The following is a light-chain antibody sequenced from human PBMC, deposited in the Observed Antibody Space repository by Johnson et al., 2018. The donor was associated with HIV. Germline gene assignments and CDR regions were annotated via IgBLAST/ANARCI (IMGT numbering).Light chain of an antibody. V-gene: IGLV1-51*01. Sequence: QAVLTQPPSVSAAPGQKVTISCSVSSSNIGNNYVSWYQQLPGTAPKLLIYDNNKRPSGIPDRFSGSKSGTSATLGITGLQTGDESDYYCSTWDSSRGCVFFCTEPELTVL. CDR2: DNN. CDR3: STWDSSRGCVF. J-gene: IGLJ1*01. CDR1: SSNIGNNY.